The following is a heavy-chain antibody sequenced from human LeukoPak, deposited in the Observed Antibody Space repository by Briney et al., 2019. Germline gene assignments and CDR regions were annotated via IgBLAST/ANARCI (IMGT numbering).Heavy chain of an antibody. Sequence: GGSLRLSCAASGFTFSSYAMSWVRQAPGKGLEWVSAISGSGGSTNYADSVKGRFTISRDNSKNTLYLQMNSLRAEDTAVYYCAEDALYYYDSSGYPFDYWGQGTLVTVSS. CDR1: GFTFSSYA. CDR3: AEDALYYYDSSGYPFDY. CDR2: ISGSGGST. V-gene: IGHV3-23*01. D-gene: IGHD3-22*01. J-gene: IGHJ4*02.